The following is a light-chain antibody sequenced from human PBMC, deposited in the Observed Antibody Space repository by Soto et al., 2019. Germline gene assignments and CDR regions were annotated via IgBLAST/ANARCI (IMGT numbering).Light chain of an antibody. CDR2: DAY. CDR1: QSFRGL. Sequence: EVVLTQSPVTLSLSPGERATLSCRASQSFRGLLAWYQQKPGQAPRLLIYDAYNRATGIPPRFSGSGSGTDFTLTISSLEPEDSAVYYCQQYNRWPFTFGPGTKVDIK. J-gene: IGKJ3*01. V-gene: IGKV3-11*01. CDR3: QQYNRWPFT.